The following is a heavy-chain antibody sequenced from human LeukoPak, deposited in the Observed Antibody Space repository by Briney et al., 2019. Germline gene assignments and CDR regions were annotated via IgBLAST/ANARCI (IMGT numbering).Heavy chain of an antibody. Sequence: PGGSLRLSCAASGFTFSHAWMSWVRQAPGKGLEWVGRIKNKPDGGTTDYAAPVQGRFTISRDDSKNTLSLQMNSLKAEDTAVYYCTVVNYGSGSYPLGYWDQGTLVTVSS. D-gene: IGHD3-10*01. CDR1: GFTFSHAW. V-gene: IGHV3-15*01. CDR2: IKNKPDGGTT. J-gene: IGHJ4*02. CDR3: TVVNYGSGSYPLGY.